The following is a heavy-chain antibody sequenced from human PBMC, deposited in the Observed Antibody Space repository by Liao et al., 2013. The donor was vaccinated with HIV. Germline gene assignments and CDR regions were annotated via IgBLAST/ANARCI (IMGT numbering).Heavy chain of an antibody. CDR2: IYTSGST. V-gene: IGHV4-59*10. CDR3: ARDTSRYYASNDY. D-gene: IGHD6-13*01. Sequence: QVQLQQWGAGLLKPSETLSLTCAVYGGSFSGYYWSWIRLPPGKGLEWIGRIYTSGSTNYNPSLKSRVTMSVDTSKSQFSLNLKSVTAADTAVYYCARDTSRYYASNDYWGRGTLGHCLL. CDR1: GGSFSGYY. J-gene: IGHJ4*02.